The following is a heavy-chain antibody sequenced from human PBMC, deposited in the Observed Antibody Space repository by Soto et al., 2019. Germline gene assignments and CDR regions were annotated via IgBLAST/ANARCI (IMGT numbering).Heavy chain of an antibody. CDR3: AKDPGPQYFDY. J-gene: IGHJ4*02. V-gene: IGHV3-21*01. CDR1: GFTFSTYS. Sequence: GGSLRLSCVGSGFTFSTYSINWVRQAPGKGLEWVSSISSRSDIYYADSVKGRFTISRDNAKNSVSLQMNSLRAEDTAVYYCAKDPGPQYFDYWGQGTLVTVSS. CDR2: ISSRSDI.